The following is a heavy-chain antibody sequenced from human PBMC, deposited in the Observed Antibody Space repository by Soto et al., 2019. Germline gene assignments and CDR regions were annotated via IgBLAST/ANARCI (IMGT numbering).Heavy chain of an antibody. CDR3: AKGGRKWLVTTQCNR. CDR2: VSHDGRNT. V-gene: IGHV3-30*18. J-gene: IGHJ1*01. D-gene: IGHD6-19*01. Sequence: VQLVESGGGVVQPGRSLRLSCAASGFTFSDYAMHWVRQAPGKALEWVAVVSHDGRNTHYEDSVKGRFTISRDSSNNTVSLEMTILRAEITAAYYRAKGGRKWLVTTQCNRCGQVSLVTVSS. CDR1: GFTFSDYA.